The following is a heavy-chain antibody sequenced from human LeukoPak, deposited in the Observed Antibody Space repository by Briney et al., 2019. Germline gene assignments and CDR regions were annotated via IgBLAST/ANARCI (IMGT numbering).Heavy chain of an antibody. CDR3: ARRYCSGGICYYFDS. CDR2: ISYGGGA. CDR1: GDSISSSSHY. V-gene: IGHV4-39*01. Sequence: SETLSLTCTVPGDSISSSSHYWGWIRQPPGKGLEWIAIISYGGGAFYNPSLKSRVTISVDTSKNQFSLTLTSVTAADTAAYYCARRYCSGGICYYFDSWGQGTLVTVSS. J-gene: IGHJ4*02. D-gene: IGHD2-8*02.